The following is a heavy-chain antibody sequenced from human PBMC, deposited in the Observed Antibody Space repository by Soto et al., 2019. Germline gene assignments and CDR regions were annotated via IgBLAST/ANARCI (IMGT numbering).Heavy chain of an antibody. J-gene: IGHJ5*02. V-gene: IGHV4-31*03. CDR1: GGSISSGGYY. CDR2: IYYSGST. CDR3: ARAIPLTIFGVANWFDP. D-gene: IGHD3-3*01. Sequence: SETLSLTCTVSGGSISSGGYYWSWIRQHPGKGLEWIGYIYYSGSTYYNPSLKSRVTISVDTSKNQFSLKLSSVTAADTAVYYCARAIPLTIFGVANWFDPWGQGTLVTVSS.